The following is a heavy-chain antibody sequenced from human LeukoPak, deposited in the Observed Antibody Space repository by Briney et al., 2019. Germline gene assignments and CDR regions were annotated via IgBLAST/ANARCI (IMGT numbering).Heavy chain of an antibody. D-gene: IGHD1-26*01. Sequence: AASVKVSCKASGGTFSSYAISWVRQAPGQGLEWMGGIIPIFGTANYAQKFQGRVTITADESTSTAYMELSSLRSEDTAVYYCARDWDSGSYYERAFDIWGQGTMVTVSS. V-gene: IGHV1-69*01. CDR1: GGTFSSYA. J-gene: IGHJ3*02. CDR3: ARDWDSGSYYERAFDI. CDR2: IIPIFGTA.